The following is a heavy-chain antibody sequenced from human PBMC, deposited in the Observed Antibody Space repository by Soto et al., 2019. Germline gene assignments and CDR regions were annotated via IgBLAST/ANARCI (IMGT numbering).Heavy chain of an antibody. J-gene: IGHJ6*02. CDR3: AKKISSIVGGGSSYYYYGMDV. Sequence: GGSLRLSCEASEFIFSNYAIHWVRQAPGKGLEWVAVISYDGRNKYYADSVTGRFTISRDNSKNTLYLQMNSLRAEDTAAYYCAKKISSIVGGGSSYYYYGMDVWGPGTTVTVSS. CDR2: ISYDGRNK. CDR1: EFIFSNYA. V-gene: IGHV3-30-3*02. D-gene: IGHD1-26*01.